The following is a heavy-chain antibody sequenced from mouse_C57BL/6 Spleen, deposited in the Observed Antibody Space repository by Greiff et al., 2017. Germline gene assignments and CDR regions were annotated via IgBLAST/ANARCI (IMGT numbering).Heavy chain of an antibody. V-gene: IGHV1-80*01. CDR3: ARGGDYGYSWFAY. J-gene: IGHJ3*01. Sequence: VQLQQSGAELVKPGASVKISCKASGYAFSSYWMNWVKQRPGKGLEWIGQIYPGDGDTNYNGKFKGKATLTADKSSSTAYMQLSSLTSEDSAVYFCARGGDYGYSWFAYWGQGTLVTVSA. D-gene: IGHD2-2*01. CDR2: IYPGDGDT. CDR1: GYAFSSYW.